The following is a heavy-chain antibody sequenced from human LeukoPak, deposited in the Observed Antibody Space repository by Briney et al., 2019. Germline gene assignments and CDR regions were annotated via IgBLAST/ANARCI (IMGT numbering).Heavy chain of an antibody. CDR1: GFTFANTW. CDR3: AIGGTYGSGS. J-gene: IGHJ4*02. Sequence: GGSLRLSCAASGFTFANTWMHWVRQAPGKGLVWVSLINNDGSTTNYADSVKGRFTISRDNAKNTVYLQMNSLRAEDTAVYYCAIGGTYGSGSWGQGTLVTVSP. CDR2: INNDGSTT. D-gene: IGHD3-10*01. V-gene: IGHV3-74*01.